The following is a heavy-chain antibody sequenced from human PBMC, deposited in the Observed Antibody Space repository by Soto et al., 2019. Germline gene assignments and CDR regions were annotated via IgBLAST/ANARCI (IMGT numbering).Heavy chain of an antibody. J-gene: IGHJ4*02. D-gene: IGHD6-13*01. CDR3: ARAAVAAADLDY. CDR2: IIPIFGTA. Sequence: SVKVSCKASGGTFSSYAISWVRQAPGQGLEWMGGIIPIFGTANYAQKFQGRVTITADESTSTAYMELSSLRSEDTAVYYCARAAVAAADLDYWGQGTLVTVSS. CDR1: GGTFSSYA. V-gene: IGHV1-69*13.